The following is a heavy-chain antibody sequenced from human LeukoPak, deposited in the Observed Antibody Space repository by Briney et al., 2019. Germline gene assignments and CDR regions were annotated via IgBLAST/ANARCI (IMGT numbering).Heavy chain of an antibody. V-gene: IGHV4-39*01. CDR2: IYYSGST. CDR3: ARRVVPAAILAWFDP. D-gene: IGHD2-2*02. CDR1: GGSISSSSYY. J-gene: IGHJ5*02. Sequence: SETLSLTCTVSGGSISSSSYYWGWIRQPPGKGLEWIGSIYYSGSTYYNPSLKSRVTISVDTSKNQFSLKLSSVTAADTAVYYCARRVVPAAILAWFDPWGQGTLVTVSS.